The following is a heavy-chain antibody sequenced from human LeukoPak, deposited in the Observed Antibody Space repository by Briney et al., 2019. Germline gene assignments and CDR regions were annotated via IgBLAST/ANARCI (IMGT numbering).Heavy chain of an antibody. J-gene: IGHJ4*02. CDR2: ISYEGSVT. V-gene: IGHV3-30*04. D-gene: IGHD2-2*02. CDR3: ARGYCTSSSCYNDY. Sequence: GGSLRLSCAASGFTFSNYAFHWVRQPPGKGLEWAAVISYEGSVTYYADSVRGRFTISRDNSKNTLYLQMNSLRAEDTAVYSCARGYCTSSSCYNDYWGQGTLVTVSS. CDR1: GFTFSNYA.